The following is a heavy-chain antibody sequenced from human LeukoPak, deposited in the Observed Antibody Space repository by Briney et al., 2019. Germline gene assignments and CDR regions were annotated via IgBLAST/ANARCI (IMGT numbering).Heavy chain of an antibody. CDR3: ARDLCSGGSCYWRFDY. D-gene: IGHD2-15*01. CDR2: TYYRSKWNN. Sequence: QTLSLTCAISGDTVSSNIAAWNWIRQSPSGGLEWLGRTYYRSKWNNDYAVSVKSRISINPDTSKIQFSLQLNSVTPEDTAVYYCARDLCSGGSCYWRFDYWGQGTLVTVPS. J-gene: IGHJ4*02. V-gene: IGHV6-1*01. CDR1: GDTVSSNIAA.